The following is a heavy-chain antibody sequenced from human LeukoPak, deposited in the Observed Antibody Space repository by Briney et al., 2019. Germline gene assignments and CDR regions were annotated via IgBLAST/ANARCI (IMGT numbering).Heavy chain of an antibody. Sequence: PGGSLRLSCIASGFTFSSYAMSWVRQAPGKGLVWVSVISGSDGTTYYADSVKGRFTISRDNSKNTLYLHINSLRADDTALYYSAKSGGYCSSTGCSKYYYYHIDVWGKGTTVTVSS. CDR2: ISGSDGTT. CDR1: GFTFSSYA. J-gene: IGHJ6*03. D-gene: IGHD2-2*01. CDR3: AKSGGYCSSTGCSKYYYYHIDV. V-gene: IGHV3-23*01.